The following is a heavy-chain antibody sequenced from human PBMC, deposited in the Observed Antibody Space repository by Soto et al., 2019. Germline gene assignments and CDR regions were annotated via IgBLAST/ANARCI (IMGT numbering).Heavy chain of an antibody. CDR1: GNTFTNFG. CDR3: ARVIPGAEAWFDP. Sequence: QGQLVQYGAEVKKPGASVKVSCTASGNTFTNFGVTWVRQAPGQGLEWLGWISAYTDDPNYAQKFQGRVTMTIDTSTSTAYLDLRSLTSDDTAVYYCARVIPGAEAWFDPWGQGTLVTVSS. V-gene: IGHV1-18*01. D-gene: IGHD2-2*01. CDR2: ISAYTDDP. J-gene: IGHJ5*02.